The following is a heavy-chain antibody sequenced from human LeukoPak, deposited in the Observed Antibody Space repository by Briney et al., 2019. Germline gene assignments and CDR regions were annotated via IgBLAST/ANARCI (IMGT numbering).Heavy chain of an antibody. J-gene: IGHJ6*03. V-gene: IGHV3-30*01. CDR3: ARAGWNLGLGISYYYYMDV. CDR1: GFTFSSYA. D-gene: IGHD3-16*01. Sequence: PGRSLRLSCAASGFTFSSYAMHWVRQAPGKGLEWVAVISYDGSSKYYADSVKGRFTISRDNSKNTLYLQMNSLRAEDTAVYYCARAGWNLGLGISYYYYMDVWGKGTTVTVSS. CDR2: ISYDGSSK.